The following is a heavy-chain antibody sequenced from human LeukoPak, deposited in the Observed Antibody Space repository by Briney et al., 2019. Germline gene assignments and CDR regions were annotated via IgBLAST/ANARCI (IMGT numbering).Heavy chain of an antibody. CDR1: GGSIGWDY. J-gene: IGHJ4*02. Sequence: ETLSPTCTVAGGSIGWDYWSWIRQSAGKGLGWIGRIFKSGSTNYNTSFRSRVTMSVDTSKNQFSLNVTSVTAADTAVYYCAREEYFQDSNGYSYYFHSWGQGSLVTVFS. D-gene: IGHD3-22*01. CDR2: IFKSGST. V-gene: IGHV4-4*07. CDR3: AREEYFQDSNGYSYYFHS.